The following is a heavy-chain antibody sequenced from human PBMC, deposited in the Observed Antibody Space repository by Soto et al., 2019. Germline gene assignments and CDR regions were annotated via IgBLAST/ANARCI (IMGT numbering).Heavy chain of an antibody. CDR3: ARGRDQPPVGLYFDS. CDR1: GDAFTNYI. CDR2: IIPMFGTP. V-gene: IGHV1-69*01. J-gene: IGHJ4*02. D-gene: IGHD1-26*01. Sequence: QVQLVQSGDEVKKPGSSVKVSCKASGDAFTNYIFDWVRQAPGQGLEWMGGIIPMFGTPKYAQTFQDRVTISADVSTGTAYLELTSLRFDDTAVYYCARGRDQPPVGLYFDSWGEGTRVTVSS.